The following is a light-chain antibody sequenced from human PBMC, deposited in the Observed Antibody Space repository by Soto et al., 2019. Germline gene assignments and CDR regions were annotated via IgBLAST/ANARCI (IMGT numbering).Light chain of an antibody. CDR1: QSISSW. J-gene: IGKJ1*01. Sequence: DIQMPTSPSTLSASVGARVTITCRASQSISSWLAWYQQKPGKAPKLLIYKASSLESGVPSRFSGSGSGTEFTLTISSLQPDDFATYYCQQYNSYSWTVGQGTKVDIK. CDR2: KAS. V-gene: IGKV1-5*03. CDR3: QQYNSYSWT.